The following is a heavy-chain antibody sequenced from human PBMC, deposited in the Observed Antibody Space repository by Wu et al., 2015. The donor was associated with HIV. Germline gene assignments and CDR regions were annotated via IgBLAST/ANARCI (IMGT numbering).Heavy chain of an antibody. Sequence: QVQLVQSGAEVKKPGASVKVSCKASGYTFTSYDINWVRQATGQGLEWMGWMNPNSGNTGYAQKFQGRVTMTRNTSISTAYMELSSLRSEDTAVYYCARGFSSRYGDYDVGDYWGQGTLVTVSS. D-gene: IGHD4-17*01. J-gene: IGHJ4*02. V-gene: IGHV1-8*01. CDR3: ARGFSSRYGDYDVGDY. CDR1: GYTFTSYD. CDR2: MNPNSGNT.